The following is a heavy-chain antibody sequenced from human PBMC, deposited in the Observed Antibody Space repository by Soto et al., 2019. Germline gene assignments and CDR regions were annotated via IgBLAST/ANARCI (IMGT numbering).Heavy chain of an antibody. CDR2: IYYSGST. J-gene: IGHJ3*02. CDR1: GGSISSGDYY. CDR3: ARPRVVVTAIAAFDI. V-gene: IGHV4-30-4*01. D-gene: IGHD2-21*02. Sequence: PSETLSLTCTVSGGSISSGDYYWSWIRQPPGKGLEWIGYIYYSGSTYYNPSLKSRVTISVDTSKNQFSPELSSVTAADTAVYYCARPRVVVTAIAAFDIWGQGTMVTVSS.